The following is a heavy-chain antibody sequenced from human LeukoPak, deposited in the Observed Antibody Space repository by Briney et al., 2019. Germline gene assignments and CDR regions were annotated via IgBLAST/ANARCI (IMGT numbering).Heavy chain of an antibody. J-gene: IGHJ4*02. CDR2: ISSSGSTI. CDR1: GITFSDYY. CDR3: ARDLSERYSTDY. Sequence: GGSLRLSCAASGITFSDYYMSWIRQAPGKGLEWVSYISSSGSTIYYADSVKGRFTISRDNSQNTLDLQMNSLRAEDTAVYYCARDLSERYSTDYWGQGTLVTVSS. D-gene: IGHD1-26*01. V-gene: IGHV3-11*04.